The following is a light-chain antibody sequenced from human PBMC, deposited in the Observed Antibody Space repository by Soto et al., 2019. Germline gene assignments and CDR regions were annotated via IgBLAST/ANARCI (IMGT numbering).Light chain of an antibody. Sequence: EIVLTQSPGTLSLSPGERATLSCRASQSVSSNYLAWYQQKPGQAPRLLIYGASSRATGIPDRFSGSGSGTDFTLTISRLEPEDFAVYYCQQYGSSPTFGPGTKVDFK. CDR3: QQYGSSPT. J-gene: IGKJ3*01. V-gene: IGKV3-20*01. CDR2: GAS. CDR1: QSVSSNY.